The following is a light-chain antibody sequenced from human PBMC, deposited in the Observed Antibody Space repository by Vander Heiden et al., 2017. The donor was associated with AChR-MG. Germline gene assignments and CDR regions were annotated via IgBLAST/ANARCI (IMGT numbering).Light chain of an antibody. J-gene: IGLJ2*01. V-gene: IGLV1-44*01. CDR3: AVWDESRDGQGV. CDR1: SFNIGDNP. CDR2: SNS. Sequence: SVLTQPPSASGTPGQRVTISCSGSSFNIGDNPVNCYQHLPGPAPSLLIFSNSQRPSGVPDRFSGSKSGTSASPAISGLQPEDEGDDYCAVWDESRDGQGVFGGGTKLTVL.